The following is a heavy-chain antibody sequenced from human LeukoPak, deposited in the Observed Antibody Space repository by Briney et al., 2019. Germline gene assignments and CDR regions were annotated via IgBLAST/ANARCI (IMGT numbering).Heavy chain of an antibody. Sequence: PSETLSLTCTVSGGSISSYYWGWIRQPPGKGLEWIGSIYYSGSTYYNPSLKSRVTISVDTSKNQFSLKLSSVTAADTAVYYCARDRRSYSSPYYFDYWGQGTLVTVSS. V-gene: IGHV4-39*07. J-gene: IGHJ4*02. D-gene: IGHD6-13*01. CDR3: ARDRRSYSSPYYFDY. CDR2: IYYSGST. CDR1: GGSISSYY.